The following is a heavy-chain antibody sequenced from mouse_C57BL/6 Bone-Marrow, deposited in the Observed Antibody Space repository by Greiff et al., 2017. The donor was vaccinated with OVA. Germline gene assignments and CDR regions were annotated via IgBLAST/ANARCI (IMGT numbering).Heavy chain of an antibody. CDR3: ARGGYYGLRYFDV. CDR1: GYAFSSYW. V-gene: IGHV1-80*01. CDR2: IYPGDGDT. D-gene: IGHD1-1*01. Sequence: QVQLKQSGAELVKPGASVKISCKASGYAFSSYWMNWVKQRPGKGLEWIGQIYPGDGDTNYNGKFKGKATLTADKSSSTAYMQLSSLTSEDSAVYFCARGGYYGLRYFDVWGTGTTVTVSS. J-gene: IGHJ1*03.